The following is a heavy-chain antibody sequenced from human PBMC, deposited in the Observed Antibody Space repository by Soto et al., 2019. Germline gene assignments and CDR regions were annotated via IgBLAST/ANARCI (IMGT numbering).Heavy chain of an antibody. D-gene: IGHD1-26*01. CDR1: GFTVSSNY. CDR2: IYSDGTA. V-gene: IGHV3-66*01. CDR3: ASEYRLVGARAGVDY. J-gene: IGHJ4*02. Sequence: EVQLVESGGGLVQPGRSLRLSCAVSGFTVSSNYINWVRQAPGKGLEWVSVIYSDGTAYYSDSVRGRFTISRDNSKNTLYLQMNSLRAEDTAVYYCASEYRLVGARAGVDYWGQGTLVTVSS.